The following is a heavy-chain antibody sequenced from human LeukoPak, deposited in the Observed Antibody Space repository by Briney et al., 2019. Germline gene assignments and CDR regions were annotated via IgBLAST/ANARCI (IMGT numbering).Heavy chain of an antibody. V-gene: IGHV4-59*08. J-gene: IGHJ5*02. D-gene: IGHD2-15*01. Sequence: SETLSLTCTVSGGSIGPYYWSWIRQPPGKGLEWIGYIYYTGSGSTSHNPSLKSRVTISVDTSKNQFSLNLNSVTAADTAVYYCAKVVSGWFDPWGQGTLVTVSS. CDR1: GGSIGPYY. CDR3: AKVVSGWFDP. CDR2: IYYTGSGST.